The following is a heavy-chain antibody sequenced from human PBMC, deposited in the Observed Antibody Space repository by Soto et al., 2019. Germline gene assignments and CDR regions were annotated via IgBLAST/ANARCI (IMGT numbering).Heavy chain of an antibody. CDR3: ARLGLRTHNNWFDP. V-gene: IGHV4-39*01. J-gene: IGHJ5*02. Sequence: SDTLSLTCAVSGGSISSSSYYWGWIRQPPGKGLEFIGSIYYSGSTYYNPSLKSRVTIFVDTSKNQFSLKLTSVTAADTAVYYCARLGLRTHNNWFDPWGQGTLVTVSS. CDR2: IYYSGST. D-gene: IGHD4-17*01. CDR1: GGSISSSSYY.